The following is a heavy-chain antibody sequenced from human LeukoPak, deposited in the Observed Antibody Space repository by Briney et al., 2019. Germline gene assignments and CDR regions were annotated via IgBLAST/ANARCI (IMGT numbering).Heavy chain of an antibody. CDR2: IYTSGST. Sequence: SETLSLTCTVSGGSISSYYWSWIRQPPAKGLEWIGRIYTSGSTNYNTSLKSRVTMSVDTSKNQFSLKLSSVTAADTAVYYCARSGHDILTGYYLYYFDYWGQGTLVTVSS. J-gene: IGHJ4*02. D-gene: IGHD3-9*01. CDR3: ARSGHDILTGYYLYYFDY. CDR1: GGSISSYY. V-gene: IGHV4-4*07.